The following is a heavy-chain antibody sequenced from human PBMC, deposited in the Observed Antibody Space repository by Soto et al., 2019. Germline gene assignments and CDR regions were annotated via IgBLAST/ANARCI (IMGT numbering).Heavy chain of an antibody. Sequence: QVQLVQSGAEVKKPGASVRVSCKASGYTFTNYYMHWVRQAPGQGLDWMGIIYPSGGTTTYAQKFQGRVTVTRDTSTSTVYMELNSLRSEDTAVYYCARDISGPKDYWGQETLVTVSS. CDR1: GYTFTNYY. CDR2: IYPSGGTT. J-gene: IGHJ4*02. CDR3: ARDISGPKDY. V-gene: IGHV1-46*01. D-gene: IGHD3-10*01.